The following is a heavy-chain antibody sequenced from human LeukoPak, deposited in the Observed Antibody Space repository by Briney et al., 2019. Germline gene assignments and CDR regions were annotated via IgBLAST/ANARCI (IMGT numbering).Heavy chain of an antibody. D-gene: IGHD2-15*01. Sequence: PGGSLRLSCAASGFTLSSYGMNWVRQAPGKGLEWVGRIESKTDGGTTVYAAPVKGRFTISRDDSKNTLYLQMNSLNTEDTAVYYCTTDMVGPSDYWGQGTLVTVSS. J-gene: IGHJ4*02. CDR1: GFTLSSYG. CDR2: IESKTDGGTT. CDR3: TTDMVGPSDY. V-gene: IGHV3-15*04.